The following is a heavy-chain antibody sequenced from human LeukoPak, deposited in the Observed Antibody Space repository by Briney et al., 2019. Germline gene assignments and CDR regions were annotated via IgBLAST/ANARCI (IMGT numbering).Heavy chain of an antibody. V-gene: IGHV4-34*01. D-gene: IGHD2-2*01. CDR2: INRSGST. Sequence: SETLSLTCAVYGGSFSGYYWSWIRQPPGKGLEWIGEINRSGSTNYNPSLKSRVTISVDTSKNQFSLKLSSVTAADTAVYYCARLPAYCSSTSCYYDYWGQGTLVTVSS. CDR3: ARLPAYCSSTSCYYDY. J-gene: IGHJ4*02. CDR1: GGSFSGYY.